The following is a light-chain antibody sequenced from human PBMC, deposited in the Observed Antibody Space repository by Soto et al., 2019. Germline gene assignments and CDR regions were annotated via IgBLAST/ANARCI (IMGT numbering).Light chain of an antibody. CDR1: QSLLHSNGYTY. J-gene: IGKJ2*01. CDR3: MRDLGYT. V-gene: IGKV2-28*01. CDR2: LVS. Sequence: DIVMTQSPLSLPVTPGEPASISCRSSQSLLHSNGYTYLDWSLQKPGQSPQLLSYLVSTRASGVRDQFRGSGSGTDFPLRISSVEAEDVGLYYCMRDLGYTLGPGTKLEIK.